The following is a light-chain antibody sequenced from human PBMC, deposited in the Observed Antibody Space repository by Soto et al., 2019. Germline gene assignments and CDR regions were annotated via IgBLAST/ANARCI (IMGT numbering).Light chain of an antibody. V-gene: IGLV1-47*01. CDR2: RNN. CDR1: SSNIGNNY. Sequence: QSVLTRPPSASGTPGQRVTISCSGTSSNIGNNYVCWYQQLPGTAPKLLIYRNNQRPSGVPDRFSGSKSGTSASLAISGLRSDDEADYYCAAWDDSLSGVVFGGGTKLTVL. CDR3: AAWDDSLSGVV. J-gene: IGLJ2*01.